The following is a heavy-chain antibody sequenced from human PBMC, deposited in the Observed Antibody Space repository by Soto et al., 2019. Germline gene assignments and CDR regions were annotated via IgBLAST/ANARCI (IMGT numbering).Heavy chain of an antibody. V-gene: IGHV1-46*01. CDR1: GYTFTSNW. CDR3: ARDHSIASSGAWWLDP. D-gene: IGHD6-13*01. CDR2: INPSGDIT. Sequence: ASVKVSCKASGYTFTSNWIHWARRAPGQGLEWMGVINPSGDITKYAPKFQGRVTMTTDTSTSTIYMDLSSLTSEDTAVYYCARDHSIASSGAWWLDPWGQGTLVTVSS. J-gene: IGHJ5*02.